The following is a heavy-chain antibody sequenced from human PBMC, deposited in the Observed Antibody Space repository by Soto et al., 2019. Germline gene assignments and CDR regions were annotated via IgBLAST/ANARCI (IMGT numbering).Heavy chain of an antibody. CDR3: ARAASRRSNWFDP. V-gene: IGHV4-34*01. J-gene: IGHJ5*02. Sequence: ASETLSLTCAVYGGSFSTYYWNWIRQPPGTGLEWIGEINHSESTNYNPSLKSRVTISLDTPKNQSSLKLSSVTAADTAVYYCARAASRRSNWFDPWGQGTLVTVSS. CDR1: GGSFSTYY. CDR2: INHSEST.